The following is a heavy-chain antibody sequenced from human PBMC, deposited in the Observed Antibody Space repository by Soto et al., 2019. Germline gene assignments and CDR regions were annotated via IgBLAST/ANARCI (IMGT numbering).Heavy chain of an antibody. V-gene: IGHV3-30-3*01. Sequence: QVQLVESGGGVVQPGRSLRLSCAASGFTFSSYAMHWVRQAPGKGLEWVAVISYDGSDSYYADSVKGRFTISRDNSKNPLYLKMNSRRGEDTAVYYWARAGGGPRGGWFAPGGREPRVPVSS. CDR3: ARAGGGPRGGWFAP. CDR2: ISYDGSDS. J-gene: IGHJ5*02. D-gene: IGHD2-15*01. CDR1: GFTFSSYA.